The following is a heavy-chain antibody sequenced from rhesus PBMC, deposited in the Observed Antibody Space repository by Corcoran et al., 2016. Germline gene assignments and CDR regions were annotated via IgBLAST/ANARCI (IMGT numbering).Heavy chain of an antibody. Sequence: QVQLQESGPGLVKPSETLSLTCTVSGVSISSYWWNWIRQSPGKGREWIGEINGNSGSTNYTPSLRSRVTVSKDATKTQFSLKLSSVTAADTAVYYCARGLSNPIDYWGQGVLVTVSS. D-gene: IGHD4-23*01. CDR3: ARGLSNPIDY. J-gene: IGHJ4*01. V-gene: IGHV4-80*01. CDR2: INGNSGST. CDR1: GVSISSYW.